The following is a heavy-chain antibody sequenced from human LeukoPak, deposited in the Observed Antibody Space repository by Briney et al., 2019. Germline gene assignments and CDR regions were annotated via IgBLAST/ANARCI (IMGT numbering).Heavy chain of an antibody. D-gene: IGHD2-21*02. V-gene: IGHV3-7*03. J-gene: IGHJ4*02. CDR2: IKQDGSEK. CDR1: GFTFSSYW. Sequence: GGSLRLSCAASGFTFSSYWMSWVRQAPGKGLEWVANIKQDGSEKYYVDSVKGRFTISRDNAKNSLYLQMNSLRAEDTAVYYCAKAVVTAIDAYWGQGTLVTVSS. CDR3: AKAVVTAIDAY.